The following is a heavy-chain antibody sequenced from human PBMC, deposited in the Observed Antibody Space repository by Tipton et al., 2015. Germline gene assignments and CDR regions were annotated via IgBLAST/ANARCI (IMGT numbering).Heavy chain of an antibody. D-gene: IGHD3-3*01. CDR3: ARGRGSYYDFWSGPYYGMDV. V-gene: IGHV4-31*02. CDR1: GGSISSGDYY. J-gene: IGHJ6*02. Sequence: LGLSCAASGGSISSGDYYWYWIRQHPGKGLEWIGYIYYSGSTNYNPSLKSRVTISVDTSKKQFSLKLTSVTAADTAVYYCARGRGSYYDFWSGPYYGMDVWGQGTTVTVSS. CDR2: IYYSGST.